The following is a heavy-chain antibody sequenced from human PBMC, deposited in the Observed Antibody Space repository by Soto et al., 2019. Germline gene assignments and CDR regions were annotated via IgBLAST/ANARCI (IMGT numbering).Heavy chain of an antibody. V-gene: IGHV1-18*01. CDR2: ISAYNGNT. Sequence: ASVKVSCKASGYTFTSYGISWVRQAPGQGLEWMGWISAYNGNTNYAQKLQGRVPMTTDTSTSTAYMELRSLRSNDTAVDYCAGDCSGGSCYSSCPDYWGQGTLVTVSS. D-gene: IGHD2-15*01. CDR3: AGDCSGGSCYSSCPDY. CDR1: GYTFTSYG. J-gene: IGHJ4*02.